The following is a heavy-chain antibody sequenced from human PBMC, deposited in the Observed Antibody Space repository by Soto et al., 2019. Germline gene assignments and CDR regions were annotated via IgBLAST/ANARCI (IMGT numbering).Heavy chain of an antibody. CDR3: ARGDGYNYFGALEN. CDR1: GGSISSGGYY. V-gene: IGHV4-31*03. CDR2: IYYSGST. Sequence: SETLSLTCTVSGGSISSGGYYWSWIRQHPGKGLEWIGYIYYSGSTYYNPSLKSRVTISVDTSKNQFSLKLSSVTAADTAVYYCARGDGYNYFGALENWGQGTLVTVS. J-gene: IGHJ1*01. D-gene: IGHD5-12*01.